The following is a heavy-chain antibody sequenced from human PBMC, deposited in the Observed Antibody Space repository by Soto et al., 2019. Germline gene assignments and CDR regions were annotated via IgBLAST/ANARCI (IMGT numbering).Heavy chain of an antibody. D-gene: IGHD3-10*01. CDR3: ARAGYYGSGSYGSFDY. Sequence: GGSLRLSCAASGFTFSSYGMHWVRQGPGKELVWVSRISSDGSSTNYADSVKGRFTISRDNAKNTLYLQMNSLRAEDTAVYYCARAGYYGSGSYGSFDYWGQGTLVTVSS. J-gene: IGHJ4*02. CDR1: GFTFSSYG. CDR2: ISSDGSST. V-gene: IGHV3-74*01.